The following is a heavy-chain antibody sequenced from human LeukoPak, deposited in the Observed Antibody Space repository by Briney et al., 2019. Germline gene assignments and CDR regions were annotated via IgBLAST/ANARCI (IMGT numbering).Heavy chain of an antibody. V-gene: IGHV3-48*03. CDR2: ISSSGSTI. CDR3: AKAPVTTCSGVYCYPFDY. D-gene: IGHD2-15*01. Sequence: GGSLRLSCAASGFTFSSYEMNWVRQAPGKGLEWVSYISSSGSTIYYADSVKGRFTISRDNAKNSLYLQMNSLRAEDTAVYYCAKAPVTTCSGVYCYPFDYWGQGTLVTVSS. J-gene: IGHJ4*02. CDR1: GFTFSSYE.